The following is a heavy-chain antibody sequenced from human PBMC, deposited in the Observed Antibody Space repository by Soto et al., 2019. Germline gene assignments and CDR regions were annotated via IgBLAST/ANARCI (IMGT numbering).Heavy chain of an antibody. Sequence: EVQVLDSGGGLVQPGGSLRLSCAASGFTFNNYAMNWVRQAPGKGLEWVATISATGGSTYYADSVKGRFTISRDNSQYTLYLQMNGLRVEDTAVYYCAKDRLAGNFDYWGQGTQVTVSS. J-gene: IGHJ4*02. V-gene: IGHV3-23*01. CDR1: GFTFNNYA. CDR3: AKDRLAGNFDY. CDR2: ISATGGST.